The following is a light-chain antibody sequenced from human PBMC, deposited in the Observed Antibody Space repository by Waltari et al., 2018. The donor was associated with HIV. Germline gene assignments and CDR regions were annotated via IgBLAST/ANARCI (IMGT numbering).Light chain of an antibody. Sequence: EIVLTKSPGTLSLSPGEKATLSCRASKSVSNKFLDWYQNKRGQATRRLVYGAYSRARGIPERFSGSGSGTDCTLTISRRKPEDFAMYYCQQYGRSTYSFGQGTKLEIK. J-gene: IGKJ2*03. V-gene: IGKV3-20*01. CDR3: QQYGRSTYS. CDR2: GAY. CDR1: KSVSNKF.